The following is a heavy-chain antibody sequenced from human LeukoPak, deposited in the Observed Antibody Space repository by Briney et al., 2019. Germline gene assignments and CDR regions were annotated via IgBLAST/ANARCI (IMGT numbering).Heavy chain of an antibody. D-gene: IGHD2-15*01. Sequence: KPSETLSLTCTVSGGSISSSSHYWGWIRQPPGKGLEWIGSIYHSGGTYYNPSLKSRVTISVDTSKNQFSLKLSSVTAADTAVHYCAGVVVAANYYFDYWGQGTLVTVSS. V-gene: IGHV4-39*07. CDR3: AGVVVAANYYFDY. CDR2: IYHSGGT. J-gene: IGHJ4*02. CDR1: GGSISSSSHY.